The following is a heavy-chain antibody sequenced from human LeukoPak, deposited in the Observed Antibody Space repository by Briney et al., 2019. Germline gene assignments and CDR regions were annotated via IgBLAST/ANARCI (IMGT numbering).Heavy chain of an antibody. V-gene: IGHV4-59*01. CDR3: ARLEKRSSPFDY. J-gene: IGHJ4*02. CDR2: IYYSGST. Sequence: SETLSLTCAVYGGSFSGYYRSWIRQPPGKGLEWIGYIYYSGSTNYNPSLKSRVTISVDTSKNQFSLKLSSVTAADTAVYYCARLEKRSSPFDYWGQGAWSPSPQ. CDR1: GGSFSGYY.